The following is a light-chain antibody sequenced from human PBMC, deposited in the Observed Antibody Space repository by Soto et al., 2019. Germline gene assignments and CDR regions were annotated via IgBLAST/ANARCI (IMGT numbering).Light chain of an antibody. J-gene: IGKJ1*01. CDR1: QDIRND. Sequence: AIQMTQSPSSLSASVGDRVTITCRASQDIRNDLVWYQQKPGKAPNLLIYAASSLQSGVPSSFSGSGSGTNFTLTISSLQPVDFATYYCLQDHSYPRTFGQGTRVEIK. V-gene: IGKV1-6*01. CDR3: LQDHSYPRT. CDR2: AAS.